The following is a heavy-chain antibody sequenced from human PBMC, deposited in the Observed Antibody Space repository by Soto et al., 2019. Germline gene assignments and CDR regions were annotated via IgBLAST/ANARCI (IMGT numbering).Heavy chain of an antibody. D-gene: IGHD3-22*01. V-gene: IGHV3-23*01. Sequence: GGSLRLSCAASGFTFSSYAMSWVRQAPGKGLEWVSAISGSGGSTYYADSVKGRFTISRDNSKNTLYLQMNSLGAEDTAVYYCAKDKAMIVVVIGNWFDPWGQGTLVTVSS. CDR3: AKDKAMIVVVIGNWFDP. J-gene: IGHJ5*02. CDR1: GFTFSSYA. CDR2: ISGSGGST.